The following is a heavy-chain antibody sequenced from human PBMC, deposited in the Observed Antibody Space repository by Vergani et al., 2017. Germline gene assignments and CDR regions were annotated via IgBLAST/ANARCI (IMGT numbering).Heavy chain of an antibody. CDR3: EGGGVATSYYYYGMDV. D-gene: IGHD5-12*01. CDR2: IIPILGIA. CDR1: GGTFSSYT. V-gene: IGHV1-69*02. Sequence: VQLVQSGAEVKKPGSSVKVSCKASGGTFSSYTISWVRQAPGQGLEWMGRIIPILGIANYAQKFQGRVTITADQSTSRAYMELSSLRAEETAVYYCEGGGVATSYYYYGMDVWGQGTTVTVSS. J-gene: IGHJ6*02.